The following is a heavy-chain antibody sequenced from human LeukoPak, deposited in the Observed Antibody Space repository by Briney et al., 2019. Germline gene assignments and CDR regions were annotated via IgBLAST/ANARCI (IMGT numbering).Heavy chain of an antibody. D-gene: IGHD6-13*01. J-gene: IGHJ6*02. CDR1: VASYTNYW. V-gene: IGHV5-51*01. CDR2: IYLGDYET. CDR3: ARPGYSSSRSNYYYYGMDV. Sequence: GEPLKFSCQGPVASYTNYWIGWVGQLHGKGLEWSGIIYLGDYETRYSTPFQGQVTISADKSISTAYLQWSSLKASDTAMYYCARPGYSSSRSNYYYYGMDVWGQGTTVTVSS.